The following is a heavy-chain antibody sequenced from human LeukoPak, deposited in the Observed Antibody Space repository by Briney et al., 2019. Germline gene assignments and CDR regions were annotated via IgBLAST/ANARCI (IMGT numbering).Heavy chain of an antibody. J-gene: IGHJ4*02. D-gene: IGHD4-17*01. CDR1: GFTFSSYG. CDR2: ISYDGSNK. CDR3: ARAWPTTVTLDY. Sequence: PGRSLRLSCAASGFTFSSYGMHWVRQAPGKGLEWVAVISYDGSNKYYADSVKGRFTISRDNSKNTLYLQMNSLRAEDTAVYYCARAWPTTVTLDYWGQGTLVTVSS. V-gene: IGHV3-30*03.